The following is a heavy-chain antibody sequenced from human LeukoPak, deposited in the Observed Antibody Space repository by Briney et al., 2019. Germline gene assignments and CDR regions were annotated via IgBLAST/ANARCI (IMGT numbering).Heavy chain of an antibody. Sequence: GGSLRLSCAASGFTFSNAWMSWVRQAPGKGPEWVGRIKSKTDGGTTDYAAPVKGRFTISRDDSKNTLYLQMNSLKTEDTAVYYCTTDLSAHYYDSSGYGYWGQGTLVTVSS. J-gene: IGHJ4*02. CDR3: TTDLSAHYYDSSGYGY. CDR2: IKSKTDGGTT. V-gene: IGHV3-15*01. CDR1: GFTFSNAW. D-gene: IGHD3-22*01.